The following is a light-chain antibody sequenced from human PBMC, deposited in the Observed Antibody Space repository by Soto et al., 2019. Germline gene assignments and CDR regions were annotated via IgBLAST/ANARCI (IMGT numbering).Light chain of an antibody. CDR2: AAS. V-gene: IGKV1-39*01. Sequence: DIQMTQSPSSLSASVGDRVTITCRASQSISSYLNWYQQKPGKAPKLLIYAASSLQSGVPSRFSGSVSGTDFTLTISSLQPEDFATYYCQQSYSTPRTFGQGTKVEI. CDR3: QQSYSTPRT. CDR1: QSISSY. J-gene: IGKJ1*01.